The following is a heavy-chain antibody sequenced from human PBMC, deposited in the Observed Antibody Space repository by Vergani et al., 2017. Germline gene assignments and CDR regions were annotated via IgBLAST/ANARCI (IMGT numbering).Heavy chain of an antibody. J-gene: IGHJ6*03. D-gene: IGHD6-6*01. V-gene: IGHV4-31*11. Sequence: QVQLQESGPGLVKPSQTLSLTCAVSGGSISSGGYYWSWIRQHPGKGLEWIGYIYYSGSTYYNPSLKSRVTISVDTSKNQFSLKLSSVTAADTAVYYCARESEYSSSSGYYYYYMDVWGKGTTVTVSS. CDR3: ARESEYSSSSGYYYYYMDV. CDR1: GGSISSGGYY. CDR2: IYYSGST.